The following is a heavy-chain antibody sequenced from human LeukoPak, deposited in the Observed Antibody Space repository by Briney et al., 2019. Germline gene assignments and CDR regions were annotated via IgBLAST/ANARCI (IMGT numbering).Heavy chain of an antibody. CDR2: ITPYNGNT. CDR3: ARRGVYYYDSSGRANYYFDY. V-gene: IGHV1-18*01. D-gene: IGHD3-22*01. CDR1: GYTFTNFG. Sequence: ASVKVSCKASGYTFTNFGISWVRQAPGQGLEWMGWITPYNGNTNYAQTLQGRVTMTTDTSTSTAYMELRSLRSDDTAVYYCARRGVYYYDSSGRANYYFDYWGQGTLVTVSS. J-gene: IGHJ4*02.